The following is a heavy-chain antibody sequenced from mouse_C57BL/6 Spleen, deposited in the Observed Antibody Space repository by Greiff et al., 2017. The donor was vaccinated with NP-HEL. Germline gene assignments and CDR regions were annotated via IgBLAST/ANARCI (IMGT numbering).Heavy chain of an antibody. V-gene: IGHV1-39*01. CDR3: ARSLTTVVARYFDY. CDR2: INPNYGTT. CDR1: GYSFTDYN. J-gene: IGHJ2*01. Sequence: EVKLMESGPELVKPGASVKISCKASGYSFTDYNMNWVKQSNGKSLEWIGVINPNYGTTSYNQKFKGKATLTVDQSSSTAYMQLNSLTSEDSAVYYCARSLTTVVARYFDYWGQGTTLTVSS. D-gene: IGHD1-1*01.